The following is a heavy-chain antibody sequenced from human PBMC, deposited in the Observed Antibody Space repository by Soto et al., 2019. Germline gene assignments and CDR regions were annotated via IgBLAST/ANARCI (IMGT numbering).Heavy chain of an antibody. J-gene: IGHJ6*02. CDR3: ARDDSDYYYGMDV. D-gene: IGHD4-4*01. V-gene: IGHV4-59*01. CDR2: ISYSGST. Sequence: TSETLSLTCTVSGGSISSYYWSWIRQPPGKGLEWIGYISYSGSTNYNPSLKSRVTISVDTSKNQFSLKLSSVTAADTAVYYCARDDSDYYYGMDVWGQGTTVTVSS. CDR1: GGSISSYY.